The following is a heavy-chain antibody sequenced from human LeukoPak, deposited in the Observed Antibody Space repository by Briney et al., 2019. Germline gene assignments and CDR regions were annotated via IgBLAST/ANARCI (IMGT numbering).Heavy chain of an antibody. CDR3: ARDHCTSSACYYDNWFDP. CDR2: ISTYNGNT. V-gene: IGHV1-18*01. D-gene: IGHD2-2*01. Sequence: ASVEVSCKASGYTFTNYGISWVRQAPGQSLEWMGWISTYNGNTNYAENLQGRVTMTTDTSTSTAYMELRSLRSDDSAVYYCARDHCTSSACYYDNWFDPWGQGTLVTVSS. CDR1: GYTFTNYG. J-gene: IGHJ5*02.